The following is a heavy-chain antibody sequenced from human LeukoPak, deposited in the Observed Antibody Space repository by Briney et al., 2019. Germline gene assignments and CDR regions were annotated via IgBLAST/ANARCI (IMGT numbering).Heavy chain of an antibody. CDR3: AKDYYSSTLGGFDY. J-gene: IGHJ4*02. CDR1: GFTFDDYA. V-gene: IGHV3-9*01. CDR2: ISWNSNSI. Sequence: PGGSLRLSCAASGFTFDDYAMHWVRQAPGKGLEWVSGISWNSNSIGYADSVKGRFTISRDNAKKTLYLQVNSLRAEDTALYYCAKDYYSSTLGGFDYWGQGTLVTVSS. D-gene: IGHD3-16*01.